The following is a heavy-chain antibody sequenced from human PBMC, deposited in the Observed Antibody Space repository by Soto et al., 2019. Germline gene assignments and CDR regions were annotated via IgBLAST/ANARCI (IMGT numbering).Heavy chain of an antibody. CDR2: INHSGST. Sequence: SETLSLTCAVYGGSFSGYYWSWIRQPPGKGLEWIGEINHSGSTNYNPSLKSRVTISVDTSKNQFSLKLSSVTAADTAVYYCASLTRLGELSLAPIDYWGQGTLVTVSS. CDR1: GGSFSGYY. J-gene: IGHJ4*02. CDR3: ASLTRLGELSLAPIDY. D-gene: IGHD3-16*02. V-gene: IGHV4-34*01.